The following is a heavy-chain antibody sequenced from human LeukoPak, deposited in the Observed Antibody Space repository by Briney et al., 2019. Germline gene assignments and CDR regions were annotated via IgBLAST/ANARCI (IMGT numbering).Heavy chain of an antibody. J-gene: IGHJ4*02. CDR3: ARDYYRTVDY. CDR2: MNPNSGNT. CDR1: GYTFTSYD. V-gene: IGHV1-8*01. Sequence: ASVKVSCKASGYTFTSYDINWVRQATGQGLEWMGWMNPNSGNTDYAQKFQGRVTMTKDTSINTTYMDLSSLRSDDTAVYYCARDYYRTVDYWGQGTLVTVSS. D-gene: IGHD3-22*01.